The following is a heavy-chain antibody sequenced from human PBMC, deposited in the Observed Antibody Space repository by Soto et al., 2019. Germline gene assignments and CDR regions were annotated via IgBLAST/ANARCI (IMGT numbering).Heavy chain of an antibody. CDR2: ISGSGGST. CDR1: GFTFSSYA. CDR3: AKQNMIFGVDIDFYYYGMEV. Sequence: LRLSFAASGFTFSSYAMSWVRQAPGKLLEWVSSISGSGGSTYYADSVKGRFTISRDNSKNTLYLQMNSLGAEDTAVYYCAKQNMIFGVDIDFYYYGMEVWGQGTTVSVSS. D-gene: IGHD3-3*01. V-gene: IGHV3-23*01. J-gene: IGHJ6*01.